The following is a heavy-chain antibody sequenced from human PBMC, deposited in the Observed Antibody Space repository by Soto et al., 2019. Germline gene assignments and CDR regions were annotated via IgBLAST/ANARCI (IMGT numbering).Heavy chain of an antibody. CDR1: GYTFTRSG. Sequence: ASVKVSCKASGYTFTRSGISWVRQAPGQGLEWLGWINPDNGNTNYAQHLQGRVSLTTDTSTSTAYMDLRSLRSDDTAVYYCASDYGITTNGVYSMYYYGMDVWGQGTTVTVS. CDR3: ASDYGITTNGVYSMYYYGMDV. J-gene: IGHJ6*02. D-gene: IGHD2-8*01. CDR2: INPDNGNT. V-gene: IGHV1-18*01.